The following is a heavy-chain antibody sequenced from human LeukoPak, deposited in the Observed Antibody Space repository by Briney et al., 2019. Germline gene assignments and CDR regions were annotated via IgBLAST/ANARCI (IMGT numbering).Heavy chain of an antibody. V-gene: IGHV4-30-4*01. D-gene: IGHD6-13*01. CDR2: IHYSGSTY. J-gene: IGHJ4*02. CDR3: VRGRSRPNPFFDY. Sequence: SQTLSLTCTVSGGSISSGDYYWSWIRQPPGKGLEWIGYIHYSGSTYYYNPSLKSRVTMSVDTSRNQFSLKLSSVSAADTAVYYCVRGRSRPNPFFDYWGQGTLVTVSS. CDR1: GGSISSGDYY.